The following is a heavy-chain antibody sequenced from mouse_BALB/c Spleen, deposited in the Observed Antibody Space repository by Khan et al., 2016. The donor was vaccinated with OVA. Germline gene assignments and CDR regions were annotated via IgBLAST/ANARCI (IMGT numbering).Heavy chain of an antibody. J-gene: IGHJ3*01. D-gene: IGHD2-12*01. CDR1: GFSLITYG. CDR3: ARNSYRYDFTY. CDR2: IWSGGST. V-gene: IGHV2-4-1*01. Sequence: VQLKQSGPGLVQPSQNLSITCTVSGFSLITYGVHWVRQSPGKGLEWLGVIWSGGSTDYNEAFISRLSISKDNSKSQVFFKMHSLQSDDTAIYYCARNSYRYDFTYWGRGTLVTVSS.